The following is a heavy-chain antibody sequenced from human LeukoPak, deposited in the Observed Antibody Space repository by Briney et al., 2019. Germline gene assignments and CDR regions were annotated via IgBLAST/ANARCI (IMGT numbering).Heavy chain of an antibody. CDR1: GGSISSYY. Sequence: PSETLSLTCAVSGGSISSYYWSWIRQPPGKGLEWIGYIYYSGSTNYNPSLKSRVTISVDTSKNQFSLKLSSVTAADTAVYYCAREDENSSDWGQGTLVTVSS. CDR3: AREDENSSD. D-gene: IGHD6-19*01. J-gene: IGHJ4*02. CDR2: IYYSGST. V-gene: IGHV4-59*01.